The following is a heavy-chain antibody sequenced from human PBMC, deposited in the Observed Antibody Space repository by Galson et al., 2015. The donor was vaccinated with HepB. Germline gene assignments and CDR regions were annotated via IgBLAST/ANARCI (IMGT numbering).Heavy chain of an antibody. V-gene: IGHV3-23*01. J-gene: IGHJ4*02. CDR3: ARGGGYCGGDCYGIDY. Sequence: SLRLSCAASGLTFSNYAMSWVRQTAGKGLEWVSGTSCSGGRTYSADSVRGRFTISRDNAKNSLYLQMSSLRAEDTAVYYCARGGGYCGGDCYGIDYWGQGTLVTVSS. CDR1: GLTFSNYA. D-gene: IGHD2-21*02. CDR2: TSCSGGRT.